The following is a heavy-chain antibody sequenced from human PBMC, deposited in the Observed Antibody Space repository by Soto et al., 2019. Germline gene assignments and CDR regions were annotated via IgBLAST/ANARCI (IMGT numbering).Heavy chain of an antibody. Sequence: ASVKVSCKASGYTFTSYAMHWVRQAPGQRLEWMGWINAGNGNTKYSQKFQGRVTITRDTSASTAYMELSSLRSEDTAVYYCARERHYDFCSGKTSFDYWGQGTLVTVSS. CDR2: INAGNGNT. J-gene: IGHJ4*02. D-gene: IGHD3-3*01. V-gene: IGHV1-3*01. CDR1: GYTFTSYA. CDR3: ARERHYDFCSGKTSFDY.